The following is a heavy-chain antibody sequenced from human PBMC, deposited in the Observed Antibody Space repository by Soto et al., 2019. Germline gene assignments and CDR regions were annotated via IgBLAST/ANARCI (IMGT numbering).Heavy chain of an antibody. V-gene: IGHV3-21*01. CDR3: ARVRMATSYDALDI. CDR1: GFTFSAYS. Sequence: GGSLRLSCAASGFTFSAYSMNWVRQAPGKGLEWVSSISSNSTYIYYADSVKGRFTISRDNAKNSLFLQMNNLRAEDTAVYYCARVRMATSYDALDIWGQGTMVTVSS. J-gene: IGHJ3*02. CDR2: ISSNSTYI. D-gene: IGHD5-12*01.